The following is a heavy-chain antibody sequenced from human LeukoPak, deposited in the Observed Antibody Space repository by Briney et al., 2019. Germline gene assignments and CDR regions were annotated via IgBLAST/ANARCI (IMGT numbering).Heavy chain of an antibody. Sequence: SVKVSCKASGFTFTSSAMQWVRQARGQRLEWIGWIVVGSGNTSYAQKFQERVTITRDMSTSTAYMELSSLRSEDTAVYYCAADHLVGATGAPYYMDVWGKGTTVTISS. J-gene: IGHJ6*03. CDR1: GFTFTSSA. CDR3: AADHLVGATGAPYYMDV. V-gene: IGHV1-58*02. D-gene: IGHD1-26*01. CDR2: IVVGSGNT.